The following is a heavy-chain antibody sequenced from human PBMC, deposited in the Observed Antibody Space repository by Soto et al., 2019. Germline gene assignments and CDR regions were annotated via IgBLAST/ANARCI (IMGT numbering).Heavy chain of an antibody. D-gene: IGHD1-1*01. Sequence: GGSLRLSCAASGFTFSVYAMSWVRQAPGKGLEWVSTISERDDSTYYADYVKGRFTISRDNSKNTLYLQMNSLRADDTAIYYCAYRTGFDYWGQGTLVTVSS. V-gene: IGHV3-23*01. CDR1: GFTFSVYA. CDR3: AYRTGFDY. J-gene: IGHJ4*02. CDR2: ISERDDST.